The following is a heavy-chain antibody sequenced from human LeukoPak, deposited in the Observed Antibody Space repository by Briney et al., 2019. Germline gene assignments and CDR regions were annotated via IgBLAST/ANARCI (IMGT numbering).Heavy chain of an antibody. CDR2: ISSSGSTI. CDR3: ARSSVMITFGGVIEPFDY. J-gene: IGHJ4*02. Sequence: PGTSLRLSCAASGFTFTSYDMNWVRQAPGKGLEWVSYISSSGSTIYYADSVKGRFTISRDNAKNSLYLQMNSLRAEDTAVYYCARSSVMITFGGVIEPFDYWGQGTLVTVSS. D-gene: IGHD3-16*02. V-gene: IGHV3-11*01. CDR1: GFTFTSYD.